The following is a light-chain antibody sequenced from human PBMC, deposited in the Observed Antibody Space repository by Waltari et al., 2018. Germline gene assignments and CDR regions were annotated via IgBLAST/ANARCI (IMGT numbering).Light chain of an antibody. CDR1: QSVSSND. CDR2: GAS. J-gene: IGKJ2*01. CDR3: QQYGTSSYT. Sequence: EIVLTQSPGPLSLSPGERATLSCRASQSVSSNDLAWYQQKLGQAPRLLIYGASSRATGIPDRFSGSGSGTDFTLTISRLEPEDFAVYYCQQYGTSSYTFGQGTKLEIK. V-gene: IGKV3-20*01.